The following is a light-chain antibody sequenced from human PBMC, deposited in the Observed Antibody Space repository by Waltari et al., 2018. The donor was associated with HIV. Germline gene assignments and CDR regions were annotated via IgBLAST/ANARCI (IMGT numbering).Light chain of an antibody. CDR3: YSYAGSYTHWV. V-gene: IGLV2-11*01. J-gene: IGLJ3*02. Sequence: QSALTQPHPVSGSPGQSVTISCTGTSSDVGGYNYVSWYQQHPGKAPKLMIYDVNKRPSGVPDRFSGSKSGNTASLTISGLQAEDEADYYCYSYAGSYTHWVFGGGTKLTVL. CDR1: SSDVGGYNY. CDR2: DVN.